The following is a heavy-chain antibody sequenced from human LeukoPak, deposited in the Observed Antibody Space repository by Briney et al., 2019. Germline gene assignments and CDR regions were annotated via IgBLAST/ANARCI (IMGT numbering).Heavy chain of an antibody. Sequence: PGGSLRLSCAASGFTFSSYAMSWVRQAPGKGLEWVSAISGSGGSTYYADSVKGRFTISRDNSKNTLYLQMNSLKAEDTAIYYCAREVGTPQAFDIWGQGTMVTVSS. J-gene: IGHJ3*02. CDR1: GFTFSSYA. V-gene: IGHV3-23*01. CDR3: AREVGTPQAFDI. CDR2: ISGSGGST. D-gene: IGHD1-26*01.